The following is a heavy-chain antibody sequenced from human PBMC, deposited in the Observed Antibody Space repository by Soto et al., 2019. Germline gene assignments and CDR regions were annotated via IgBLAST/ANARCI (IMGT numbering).Heavy chain of an antibody. D-gene: IGHD2-21*02. J-gene: IGHJ4*02. CDR1: GFTVSSNY. V-gene: IGHV3-53*01. Sequence: EVQLVESGGGLIQPGGSLRLSCAASGFTVSSNYMSWVRQAPGEGLEWVSVIYSDTGTYYADSVKGRFTISRDNSKNTLYLQMTSLRAEDTAVYYCVRGGSGDWGPGDYWGQGTLVTVSS. CDR3: VRGGSGDWGPGDY. CDR2: IYSDTGT.